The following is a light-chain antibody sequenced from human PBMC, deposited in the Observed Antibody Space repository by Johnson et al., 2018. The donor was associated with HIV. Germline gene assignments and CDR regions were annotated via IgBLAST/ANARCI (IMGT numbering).Light chain of an antibody. V-gene: IGLV1-51*02. CDR1: SSNIENNY. CDR2: ENN. J-gene: IGLJ1*01. CDR3: GTWDSSLSSYV. Sequence: QSVLTQPPSVSAAPGQKVTISCSGSSSNIENNYVSWYKQLPGTAPKLLIYENNRRPSGTPDRFSGSKSGTSATLGITGLQTGDEADYYCGTWDSSLSSYVFGTGTKVTVL.